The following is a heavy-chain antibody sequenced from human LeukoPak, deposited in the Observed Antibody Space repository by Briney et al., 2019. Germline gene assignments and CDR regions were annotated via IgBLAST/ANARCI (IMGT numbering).Heavy chain of an antibody. CDR3: ARGGGSYFREFDY. J-gene: IGHJ4*02. CDR2: ISYDGSNK. V-gene: IGHV3-30-3*01. CDR1: GFTFSSYA. D-gene: IGHD1-26*01. Sequence: GGSLRLSCAASGFTFSSYAMHWVRQAPGKGLEWVAVISYDGSNKYYADSVKGRFPISRDNSKNTLYLQMNSLRAEDTAVYYCARGGGSYFREFDYWGQGTLVTVSS.